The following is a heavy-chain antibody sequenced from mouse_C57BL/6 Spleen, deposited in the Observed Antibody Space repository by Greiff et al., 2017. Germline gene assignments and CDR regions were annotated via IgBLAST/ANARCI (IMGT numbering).Heavy chain of an antibody. J-gene: IGHJ2*01. CDR2: IDPEDGET. Sequence: EVHRVESGAELVRPGASVKLSCTASGFNIKDYYMHWVKQRPEQGLEWIGRIDPEDGETKYAPKFQGKATITADTSSNTAYLQLSSLTSEDTDVYYCARSPYGRYFDYWGQGTTLTVAS. V-gene: IGHV14-2*01. CDR3: ARSPYGRYFDY. D-gene: IGHD1-1*01. CDR1: GFNIKDYY.